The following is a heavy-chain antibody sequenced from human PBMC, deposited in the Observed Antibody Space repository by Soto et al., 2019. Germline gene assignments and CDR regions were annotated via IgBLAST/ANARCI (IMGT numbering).Heavy chain of an antibody. CDR1: GGSISSGGYY. Sequence: QVQLQESGPGLVKPSQTLSLTCTVSGGSISSGGYYWSWIRQHPGKGLEWIGYIYYSGSTYYNPSRKRRVTISLDTSKNKFSLKLNSLTAADTAVYYCARRCSSTSGLLHYYYGMDVWGQGTTVTVSS. CDR3: ARRCSSTSGLLHYYYGMDV. J-gene: IGHJ6*02. V-gene: IGHV4-31*03. D-gene: IGHD2-2*01. CDR2: IYYSGST.